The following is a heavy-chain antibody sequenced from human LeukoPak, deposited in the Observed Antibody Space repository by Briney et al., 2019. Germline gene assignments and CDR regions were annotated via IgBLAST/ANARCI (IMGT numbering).Heavy chain of an antibody. J-gene: IGHJ5*02. Sequence: GASVKVSCKASGYTFTGYYMHWVRQAPGQGLEWMGWINPNSGGTNYAQKFQGRVTMTRDTSISTAYMELSRLRSDDTAVYYCAREDHGGSYSDPINWFDPWGQGTLVTVSS. D-gene: IGHD1-26*01. CDR2: INPNSGGT. V-gene: IGHV1-2*02. CDR3: AREDHGGSYSDPINWFDP. CDR1: GYTFTGYY.